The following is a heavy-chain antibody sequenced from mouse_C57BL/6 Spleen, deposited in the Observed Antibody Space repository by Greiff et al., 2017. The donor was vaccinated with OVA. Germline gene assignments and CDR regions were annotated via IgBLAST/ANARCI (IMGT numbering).Heavy chain of an antibody. CDR1: GYTFTDYY. J-gene: IGHJ3*01. CDR2: INPNNGGT. CDR3: ARGQQGY. Sequence: VQLQQSGPELVKPGASVKISCKASGYTFTDYYMNWVKQSPGKSLEWIGDINPNNGGTSYNQKFKGKATLTVDKTYSTAYMELRSLTSGDSAVCYCARGQQGYWGQGTLVTVSA. V-gene: IGHV1-26*01.